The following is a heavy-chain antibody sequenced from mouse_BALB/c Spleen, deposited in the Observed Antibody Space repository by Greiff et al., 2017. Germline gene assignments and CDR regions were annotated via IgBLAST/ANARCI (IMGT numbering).Heavy chain of an antibody. CDR3: ARGVDYYGSSFAY. D-gene: IGHD1-1*01. CDR2: ISYDGSN. V-gene: IGHV3-6*02. CDR1: GYSITSGYY. Sequence: DVKLQESGPGLVKPSQSLSLTCSVTGYSITSGYYWNWIRQFPGNKLEWMGYISYDGSNNYNPSLKNRISITRDTSKNQFFLKLNSVTTEDTATYYCARGVDYYGSSFAYWGQGTLVTVSA. J-gene: IGHJ3*01.